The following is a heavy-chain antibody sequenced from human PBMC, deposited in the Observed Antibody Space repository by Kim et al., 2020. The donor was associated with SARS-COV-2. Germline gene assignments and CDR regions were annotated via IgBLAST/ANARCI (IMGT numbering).Heavy chain of an antibody. V-gene: IGHV4-39*07. J-gene: IGHJ4*02. CDR3: AGAGTGLWLSGSYFAY. Sequence: SETLSLTCTVSGGSISSSSYYWGWIRQPPGKGLGWIGSIYYSGSTYYNPSLKSRVTISVDTSKNQFSLKLSSVTAADTAVYYCAGAGTGLWLSGSYFAYWGQAAPVPVSS. CDR2: IYYSGST. CDR1: GGSISSSSYY. D-gene: IGHD3-10*01.